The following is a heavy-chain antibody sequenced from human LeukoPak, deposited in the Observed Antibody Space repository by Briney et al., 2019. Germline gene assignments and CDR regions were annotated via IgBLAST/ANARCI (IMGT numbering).Heavy chain of an antibody. CDR1: GFTFSSHM. Sequence: PGRSLRLSCAASGFTFSSHMMHWVRQAPAKGLEWVAVISYDGRKKYYGDSVKGRFTISRDNSKNTLYLQMNSLRPEDTAVFYCARVVSRLEGLGSNIAWPYYYYEVDVWGQGTTVTVSS. CDR3: ARVVSRLEGLGSNIAWPYYYYEVDV. D-gene: IGHD3-3*01. V-gene: IGHV3-30*03. J-gene: IGHJ6*02. CDR2: ISYDGRKK.